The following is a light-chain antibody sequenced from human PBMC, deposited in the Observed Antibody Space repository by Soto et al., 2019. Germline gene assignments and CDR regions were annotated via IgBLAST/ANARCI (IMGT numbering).Light chain of an antibody. J-gene: IGKJ1*01. V-gene: IGKV1-39*01. CDR3: QQSYSTSWT. CDR1: QAIRND. Sequence: IQMTQSPSSLSASVGDRVTITCRASQAIRNDLAWYQQKPGRAPKRLIYGSSSLQSGVPSRFSGSGSGTDFTLTISSLQPEDFATYYCQQSYSTSWTFGQGTKVDIK. CDR2: GSS.